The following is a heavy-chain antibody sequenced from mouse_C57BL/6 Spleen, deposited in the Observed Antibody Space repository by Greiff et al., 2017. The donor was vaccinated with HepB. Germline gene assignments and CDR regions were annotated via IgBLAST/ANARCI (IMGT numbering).Heavy chain of an antibody. CDR2: IYPGDGDT. V-gene: IGHV1-82*01. CDR3: ARSVDSSWTMDY. CDR1: GYAFSSSW. J-gene: IGHJ4*01. D-gene: IGHD3-2*02. Sequence: VQVVESGPELVKPGASVKISCKASGYAFSSSWMNWVKQRPGKGLEWIGRIYPGDGDTNYNGKFKGKATLTADKSASTAYMQLSSLTSEDSAVYFCARSVDSSWTMDYWGQGTSVTVSS.